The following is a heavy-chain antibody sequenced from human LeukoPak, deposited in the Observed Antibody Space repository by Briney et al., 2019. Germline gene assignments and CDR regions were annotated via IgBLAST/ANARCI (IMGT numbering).Heavy chain of an antibody. CDR1: GFTFSSYA. V-gene: IGHV3-23*01. D-gene: IGHD2-15*01. CDR2: ISATGGST. CDR3: AKGFIGYCSGGRCSTFDY. J-gene: IGHJ4*02. Sequence: PGGSPRLSCAASGFTFSSYAMRLVRQAPGKGLEWVSSISATGGSTYYAYSVKGRFTISRDNSKNTLYLQMNSLRAEDTAVYYCAKGFIGYCSGGRCSTFDYWGQGTLVTVSS.